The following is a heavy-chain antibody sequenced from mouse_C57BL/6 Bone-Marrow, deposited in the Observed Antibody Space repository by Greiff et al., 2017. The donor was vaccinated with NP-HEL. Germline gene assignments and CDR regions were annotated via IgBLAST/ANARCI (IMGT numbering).Heavy chain of an antibody. Sequence: VQLQQPGAELVKPGASVKLSCKASGYTFTSYWMHWVKQRPGQGLEWIGMIHPNSGSTKYIEKLKSKATLTGEKSSSTAYMQLSSLTSEDSAVYSCARSGDYSNYDCAYWGQGTLVTVSA. CDR2: IHPNSGST. CDR3: ARSGDYSNYDCAY. CDR1: GYTFTSYW. D-gene: IGHD2-5*01. V-gene: IGHV1-64*01. J-gene: IGHJ3*01.